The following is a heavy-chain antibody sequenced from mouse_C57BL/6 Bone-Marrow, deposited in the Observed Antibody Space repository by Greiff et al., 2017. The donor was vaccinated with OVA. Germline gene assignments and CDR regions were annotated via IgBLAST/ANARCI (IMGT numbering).Heavy chain of an antibody. CDR1: GFTFSSYA. Sequence: EVKLVESGGGLVKPGGSLTLSCAASGFTFSSYAMSWVRQTPEKRLEWVATISDGGSYTYYPDNVKGRFTISRDNAKNNLYLQMSHLKSEDTAMYYCARIFITTVAEDYWGQGTTLTVSS. J-gene: IGHJ2*01. CDR2: ISDGGSYT. V-gene: IGHV5-4*03. D-gene: IGHD1-1*01. CDR3: ARIFITTVAEDY.